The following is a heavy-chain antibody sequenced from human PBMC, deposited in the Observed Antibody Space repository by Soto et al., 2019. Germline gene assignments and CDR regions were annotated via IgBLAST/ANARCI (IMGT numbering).Heavy chain of an antibody. CDR1: GFTFSSYW. J-gene: IGHJ6*02. CDR3: ARIASAGRGWDG. V-gene: IGHV3-7*01. CDR2: IKQDGSEK. Sequence: EVQLVESGGGLVQPGGSLRLSCAASGFTFSSYWMSWVRQAPVKGLEWVGNIKQDGSEKNYVDFVKGRFIISRDNAKNSLYLQMNSLRAEDTAVYYCARIASAGRGWDGWGQGTTVVVSS. D-gene: IGHD6-13*01.